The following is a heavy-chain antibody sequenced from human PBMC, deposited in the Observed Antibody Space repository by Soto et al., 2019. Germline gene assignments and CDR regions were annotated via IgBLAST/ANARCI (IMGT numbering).Heavy chain of an antibody. CDR3: ATYGATGSFDY. V-gene: IGHV3-11*06. CDR2: ISSSNNFA. Sequence: SLRLSCAASGFTFSDYYMSWIRQAPGKGLEWVSYISSSNNFASYADSVKGRFTTSRDNAANSLFLQMNSLRAEDTAVYYCATYGATGSFDYWGQGTRVTVSS. CDR1: GFTFSDYY. D-gene: IGHD1-26*01. J-gene: IGHJ4*02.